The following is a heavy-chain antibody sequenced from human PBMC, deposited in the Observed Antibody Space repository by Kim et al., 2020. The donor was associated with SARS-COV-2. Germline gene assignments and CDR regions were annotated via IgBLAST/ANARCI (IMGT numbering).Heavy chain of an antibody. CDR2: IYYSGST. D-gene: IGHD3-10*01. CDR3: AREQRANYYGSGSYVSFDP. CDR1: GGSISSYY. J-gene: IGHJ5*02. V-gene: IGHV4-59*01. Sequence: SETLSLTCTVSGGSISSYYWSWIRQPPGKGLEWIGYIYYSGSTNYNPSLKSRVTISVDTSKNQFSLKLSSVTAADTAVYYCAREQRANYYGSGSYVSFDPWGQGTLVTVSS.